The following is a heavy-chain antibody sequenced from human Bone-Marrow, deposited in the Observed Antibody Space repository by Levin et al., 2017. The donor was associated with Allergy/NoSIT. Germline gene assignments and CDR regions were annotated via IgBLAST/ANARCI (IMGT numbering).Heavy chain of an antibody. V-gene: IGHV3-30*18. CDR2: ISYDGSNK. CDR3: AKAGGQLRDAFDI. CDR1: GFTFSSYG. Sequence: GGSLRLSCAASGFTFSSYGMHWVRQAPGKGLEWVAVISYDGSNKYYADSVKGRFTISRDNSKNTLYLQMNSLRAEDTAVYYCAKAGGQLRDAFDIWGQGTMVTVSS. J-gene: IGHJ3*02. D-gene: IGHD1-26*01.